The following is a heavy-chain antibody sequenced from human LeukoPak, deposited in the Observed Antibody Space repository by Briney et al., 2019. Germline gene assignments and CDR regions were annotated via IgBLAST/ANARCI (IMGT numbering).Heavy chain of an antibody. V-gene: IGHV3-53*01. D-gene: IGHD5-24*01. CDR3: ARSTRDGYNHYHYYYMDV. J-gene: IGHJ6*03. CDR1: RFIVSSSY. Sequence: PGVSLRLSCAASRFIVSSSYMNWLRQAPGKGLEWVSVIYSGGHTYYTDSVKGRFTISRENSNNTLYLYMSSRRPDDTAVYYCARSTRDGYNHYHYYYMDVWGKGTTVTVSS. CDR2: IYSGGHT.